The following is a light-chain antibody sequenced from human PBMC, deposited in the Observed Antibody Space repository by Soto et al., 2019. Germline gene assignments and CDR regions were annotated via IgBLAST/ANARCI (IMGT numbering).Light chain of an antibody. CDR2: GAS. CDR1: QSVSSSY. Sequence: EIVLTQSPGTLSLSPGERATLSCRASQSVSSSYLAWYQQKPGQAPRLLIYGASSRATGIPDRFSGSGSETHFTRTISSLEPEEFAVYYCQQYGSSPQWTSGQGTNVYIK. J-gene: IGKJ1*01. CDR3: QQYGSSPQWT. V-gene: IGKV3-20*01.